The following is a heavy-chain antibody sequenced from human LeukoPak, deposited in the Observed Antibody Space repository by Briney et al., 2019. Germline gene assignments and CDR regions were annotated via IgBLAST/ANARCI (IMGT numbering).Heavy chain of an antibody. J-gene: IGHJ4*02. V-gene: IGHV3-30*02. CDR1: GFTFSSYG. D-gene: IGHD2-2*01. CDR2: IRYDGSNK. Sequence: GGSLRLSCAASGFTFSSYGMHWVRQAPGKGLEWVAFIRYDGSNKYYADSVKGRFTISRDNSKNTLYLQMNSLRAEDTAVYYCAKGCSSTSCYSIPRFAYWGQGTLVTVSS. CDR3: AKGCSSTSCYSIPRFAY.